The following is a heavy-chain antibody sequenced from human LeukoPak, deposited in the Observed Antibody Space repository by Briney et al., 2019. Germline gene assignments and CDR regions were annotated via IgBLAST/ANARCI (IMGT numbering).Heavy chain of an antibody. J-gene: IGHJ6*02. Sequence: ASVKVSCKASGYTFTSYGISWVRQAPAQGLEWMGWISAYNGNTNYAQKLQGRVTMTTDTSTSTAYMELRSLRSDDTAVYYCARDGAPVGSGSYYETQGHYYYHGKDGRGQGAKVTVSS. V-gene: IGHV1-18*01. CDR1: GYTFTSYG. CDR3: ARDGAPVGSGSYYETQGHYYYHGKDG. D-gene: IGHD3-10*01. CDR2: ISAYNGNT.